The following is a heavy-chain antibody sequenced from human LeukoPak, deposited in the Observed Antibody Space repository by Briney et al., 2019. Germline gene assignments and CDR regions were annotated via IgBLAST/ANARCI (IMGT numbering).Heavy chain of an antibody. CDR1: GGSICSSNW. J-gene: IGHJ5*02. CDR2: IYHSGST. CDR3: AGLGSSGWTNWFDP. Sequence: SGTLSLTCAVSGGSICSSNWWSWVRQPPGKGLEWIGEIYHSGSTNYNPSLKSRVTISVDKSKNQFSLKLSSVTAADTAVYYCAGLGSSGWTNWFDPWGQGTLVTVSS. V-gene: IGHV4-4*02. D-gene: IGHD6-19*01.